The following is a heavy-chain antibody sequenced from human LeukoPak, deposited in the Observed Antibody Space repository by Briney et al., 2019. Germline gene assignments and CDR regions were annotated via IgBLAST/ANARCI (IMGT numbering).Heavy chain of an antibody. CDR3: AKAKRAHVGSGVDYFDY. CDR2: ISWNSGSI. V-gene: IGHV3-9*03. CDR1: GFTFDDYA. Sequence: GGSLRLSCAASGFTFDDYAMHWVRQAPGKGLERVSGISWNSGSIGYADSVKGRFTISRDNAKNSLYLQMNSLRAEDMALYYCAKAKRAHVGSGVDYFDYWGQGTLVTVSS. D-gene: IGHD3-10*01. J-gene: IGHJ4*02.